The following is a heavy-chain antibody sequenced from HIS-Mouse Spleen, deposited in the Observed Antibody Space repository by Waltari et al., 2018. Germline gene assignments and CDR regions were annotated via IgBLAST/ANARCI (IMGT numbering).Heavy chain of an antibody. CDR2: IDHSGST. Sequence: QVQLQESGPGLVKPSETLSLTCTVSGYSISSGYYWGWIRLPPGKGLEWIGSIDHSGSTYYNPSLKSRVTISVDTSKTHFSLKLSSVPAADTAVYYCARALEYSSSWYYYYYGMDVWGQGTTVTVSS. V-gene: IGHV4-38-2*02. D-gene: IGHD6-13*01. CDR3: ARALEYSSSWYYYYYGMDV. CDR1: GYSISSGYY. J-gene: IGHJ6*02.